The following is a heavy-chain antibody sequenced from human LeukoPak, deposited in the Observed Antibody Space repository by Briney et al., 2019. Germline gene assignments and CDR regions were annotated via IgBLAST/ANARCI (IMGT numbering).Heavy chain of an antibody. CDR2: ISSSSSTI. D-gene: IGHD5-12*01. CDR3: ARLGYPAYFDY. CDR1: GFTFISSD. Sequence: PGGSLRLSCAASGFTFISSDMNWVRQAPGKGLEWVSYISSSSSTIYYADSVKGRFTISRDNAKSSLYLQMNSLRAEDTAVYYCARLGYPAYFDYWGQGTLVTVSS. J-gene: IGHJ4*02. V-gene: IGHV3-48*04.